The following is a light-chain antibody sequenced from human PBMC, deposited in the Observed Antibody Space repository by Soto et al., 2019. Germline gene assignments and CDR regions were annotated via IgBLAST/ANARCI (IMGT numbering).Light chain of an antibody. Sequence: EIVLTQSPGTLSLSPGERATLSCRASQSVSSSYLAWYQQKPDQAPRLLIYGASSRATGIPDRFSGSGSGTDFTLTISRLEPEDFAVYYCQQYGSSPLTFGQGTKLEMK. CDR2: GAS. CDR3: QQYGSSPLT. CDR1: QSVSSSY. J-gene: IGKJ2*01. V-gene: IGKV3-20*01.